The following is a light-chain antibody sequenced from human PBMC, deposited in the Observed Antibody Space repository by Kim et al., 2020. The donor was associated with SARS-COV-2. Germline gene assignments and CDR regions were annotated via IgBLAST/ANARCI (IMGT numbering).Light chain of an antibody. Sequence: DIQMTQSPSSLAASVGDRVTIACRASQSISTYLNWYQQKPGKAPKLLIYAASTLQSGVPSRFSGSGSGTDLTLTISSLPPEDFATYYCQQSHSTPLLTFGGGTKVDIK. CDR1: QSISTY. V-gene: IGKV1-39*01. CDR2: AAS. CDR3: QQSHSTPLLT. J-gene: IGKJ4*01.